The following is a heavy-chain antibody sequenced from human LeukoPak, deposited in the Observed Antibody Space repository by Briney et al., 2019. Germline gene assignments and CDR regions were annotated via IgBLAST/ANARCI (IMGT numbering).Heavy chain of an antibody. CDR2: IKHDGSEE. D-gene: IGHD3-10*01. J-gene: IGHJ6*02. CDR1: GITFSSLW. V-gene: IGHV3-7*01. CDR3: TTKGITMVGTGR. Sequence: GGSLRLSCAASGITFSSLWMSWFRQAPSKGLEWVADIKHDGSEEHYVASVKGRFTISRDNAKLYLQMNSLRAEDTAVYYCTTKGITMVGTGRWGQGTTVTVSS.